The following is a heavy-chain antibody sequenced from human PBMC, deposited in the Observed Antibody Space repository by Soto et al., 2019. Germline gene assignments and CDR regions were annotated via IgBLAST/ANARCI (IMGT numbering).Heavy chain of an antibody. CDR1: GYTFTSYY. CDR3: AREAVGATTPFDY. V-gene: IGHV1-2*02. J-gene: IGHJ4*02. CDR2: INPNSGGT. Sequence: ASVKVSCKASGYTFTSYYMHWVRQAPGQGLEWMGWINPNSGGTNYAQKFQGRVTMTRDTSISTAYMELSRLRSDDTAVYYCAREAVGATTPFDYWGQGTLVTVSS. D-gene: IGHD1-26*01.